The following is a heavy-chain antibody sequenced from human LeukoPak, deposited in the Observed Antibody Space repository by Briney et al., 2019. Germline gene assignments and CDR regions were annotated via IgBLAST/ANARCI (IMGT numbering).Heavy chain of an antibody. CDR3: ARGPSSQFRTDY. CDR1: GFAFSSYS. J-gene: IGHJ4*02. CDR2: IGTSSSRI. D-gene: IGHD2-2*01. Sequence: GGSLRLSCAASGFAFSSYSLNWVRQAPGKGLEWVSYIGTSSSRIYYADSVKGRFTVSRDNAKNSLYLQMNGLRAEDTAVYYCARGPSSQFRTDYWGQGTLVTVSS. V-gene: IGHV3-48*01.